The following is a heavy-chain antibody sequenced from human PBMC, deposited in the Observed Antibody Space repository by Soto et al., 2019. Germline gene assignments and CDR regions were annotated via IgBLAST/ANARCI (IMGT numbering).Heavy chain of an antibody. J-gene: IGHJ6*03. Sequence: EVQLVESGGGLVQPGGSLRLSCAASGFTFSSYWMHWVRQAPGKGLVWVSRINSDGSSTSYADSVKGRFTISRDNAKNTVYLQMTSLRAEDTAVYYCARTPHYYYYYMDVWGKGTTVTVSS. CDR3: ARTPHYYYYYMDV. CDR2: INSDGSST. V-gene: IGHV3-74*01. CDR1: GFTFSSYW.